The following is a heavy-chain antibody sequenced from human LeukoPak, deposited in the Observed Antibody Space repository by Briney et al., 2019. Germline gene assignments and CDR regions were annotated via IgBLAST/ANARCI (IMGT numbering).Heavy chain of an antibody. D-gene: IGHD2-15*01. V-gene: IGHV3-15*01. CDR2: IKNEVDGGTT. CDR1: GFAFNYAW. J-gene: IGHJ4*02. CDR3: TTIRGFCGGRSCLGY. Sequence: GGSLRLSCAASGFAFNYAWMSWVRQAPGKGLEWVGRIKNEVDGGTTDYAAPVKGRFTIARDDSKNTLYLQMNSLKSEDTAVYYCTTIRGFCGGRSCLGYWGQGTLVTVSS.